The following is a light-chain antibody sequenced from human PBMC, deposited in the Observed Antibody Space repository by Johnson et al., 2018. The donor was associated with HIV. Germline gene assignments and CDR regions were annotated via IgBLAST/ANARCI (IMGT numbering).Light chain of an antibody. Sequence: QSVLTQPPSVSAAPGQKVTISCSGSSSNIGNNYVSWYQQLPGTAPKLLIYENNKRPSGIPDRFSGSKSGTSATLGITGLQRGDEADYYCGTWDNSLSVYVFGTGTKVTVL. CDR1: SSNIGNNY. V-gene: IGLV1-51*02. CDR2: ENN. J-gene: IGLJ1*01. CDR3: GTWDNSLSVYV.